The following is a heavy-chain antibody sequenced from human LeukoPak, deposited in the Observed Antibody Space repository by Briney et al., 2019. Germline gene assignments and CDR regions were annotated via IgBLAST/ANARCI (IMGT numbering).Heavy chain of an antibody. D-gene: IGHD4-17*01. J-gene: IGHJ4*02. V-gene: IGHV4-38-2*01. CDR3: ARRGTYGDNLYY. CDR2: VYHSGNT. Sequence: PSEPLSLTCAVSGYSISSGYYWGWIRQPPPTGLEWIGNVYHSGNTYYNPTLTRRVTVTVETYTNHYSLMLPSVTATDTATYSCARRGTYGDNLYYWGQGTLDT. CDR1: GYSISSGYY.